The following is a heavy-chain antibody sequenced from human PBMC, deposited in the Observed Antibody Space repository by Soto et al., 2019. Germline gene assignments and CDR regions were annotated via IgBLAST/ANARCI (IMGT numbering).Heavy chain of an antibody. CDR3: ARDVGYSYGLNWFDP. D-gene: IGHD5-18*01. J-gene: IGHJ5*02. Sequence: TSETLSLTCTVSGGSISSYYWSWIRQPTGKGLEWIGYIYYSGSTNYNPSLKSRVTISVDTAKNQFSLKLSSVTAADTAVYYCARDVGYSYGLNWFDPWGQGTLVTVSS. V-gene: IGHV4-59*01. CDR1: GGSISSYY. CDR2: IYYSGST.